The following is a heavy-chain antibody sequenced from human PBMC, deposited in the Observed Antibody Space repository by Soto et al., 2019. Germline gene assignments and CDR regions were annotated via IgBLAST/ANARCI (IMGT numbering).Heavy chain of an antibody. Sequence: EVQLVESGGGLVQPGGSLRLSCAASGFTFTSYWMSWVRQAPGKGLEWVANIKQDGSDKYYADSVKGRFTISRDNAENSLFLKMNSQRPEDTAVYYCARILVTPTLPFYTFAYWGQEPLVTASS. D-gene: IGHD2-21*02. CDR3: ARILVTPTLPFYTFAY. J-gene: IGHJ4*02. CDR2: IKQDGSDK. V-gene: IGHV3-7*03. CDR1: GFTFTSYW.